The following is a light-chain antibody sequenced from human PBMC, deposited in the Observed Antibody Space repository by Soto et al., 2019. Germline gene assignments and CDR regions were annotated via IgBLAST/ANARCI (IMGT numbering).Light chain of an antibody. V-gene: IGKV1-5*01. J-gene: IGKJ1*01. Sequence: DIQMTQSPSTLSASVGDRVTITCRASQSISSWLAWYQQKPGKAPKLLIYDASSLESGVPSRFSGSGFGTEFSLTISSLQPDDFGSYYCQHMRTFGQGTKV. CDR1: QSISSW. CDR3: QHMRT. CDR2: DAS.